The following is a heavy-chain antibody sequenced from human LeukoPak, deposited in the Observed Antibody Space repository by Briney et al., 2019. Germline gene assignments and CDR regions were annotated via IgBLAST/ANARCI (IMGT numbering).Heavy chain of an antibody. CDR1: GGSINSYY. CDR3: ARVGAAYFEY. V-gene: IGHV4-59*04. CDR2: ISYSGTT. Sequence: SETLSLTCTVSGGSINSYYWSWIRQPPGKGLEWIASISYSGTTYYNPSLKSRVTMSVDTSKNEFSLKLSSVTAADTAVFYCARVGAAYFEYWGQGTVVTVSS. J-gene: IGHJ4*02. D-gene: IGHD1-26*01.